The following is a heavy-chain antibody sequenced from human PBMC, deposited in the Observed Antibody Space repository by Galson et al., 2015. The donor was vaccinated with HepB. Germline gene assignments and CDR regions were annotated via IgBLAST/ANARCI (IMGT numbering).Heavy chain of an antibody. CDR2: ISYDGSNK. CDR1: GFTFSSYG. J-gene: IGHJ4*02. D-gene: IGHD1-26*01. CDR3: AKWERTSTHGGVRAAFDY. Sequence: SLRLSCAASGFTFSSYGMHWVRQAPGKGLEWVAVISYDGSNKYYADSVKGRFTISRDNSKNTLYLQMNSLRAEDTAVYYCAKWERTSTHGGVRAAFDYWGQGTLVTVSS. V-gene: IGHV3-30*18.